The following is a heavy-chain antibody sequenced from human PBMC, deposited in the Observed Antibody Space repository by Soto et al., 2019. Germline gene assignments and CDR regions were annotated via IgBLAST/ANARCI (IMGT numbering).Heavy chain of an antibody. CDR1: GYTFTSYA. Sequence: QVQLVQSGAEVKKPGASVKLSCKASGYTFTSYAIHWVRQAPGQRLECMGWINTDNGNTKYSQKFQGRVTITRDTSASTADMELSSLTSEDTAVYFCARAPSGYYFDNWGQGTLVTVSS. V-gene: IGHV1-3*04. D-gene: IGHD3-10*01. CDR2: INTDNGNT. J-gene: IGHJ4*02. CDR3: ARAPSGYYFDN.